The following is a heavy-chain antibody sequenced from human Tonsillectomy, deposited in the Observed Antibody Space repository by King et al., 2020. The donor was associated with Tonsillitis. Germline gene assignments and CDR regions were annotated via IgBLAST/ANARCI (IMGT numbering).Heavy chain of an antibody. J-gene: IGHJ3*02. CDR3: ARPHRLRSLDAFDI. V-gene: IGHV5-51*03. CDR1: GYSFTSYW. D-gene: IGHD1-14*01. Sequence: VQLVESGAEVKKPGESLKISCKGSGYSFTSYWIDWVRQMPGKGLEWMGIIYPGDSDTRYSPSFQGQVTSSAGKSISTAYLQWSSLKASDTAMYYCARPHRLRSLDAFDIWGQGTMVTVSS. CDR2: IYPGDSDT.